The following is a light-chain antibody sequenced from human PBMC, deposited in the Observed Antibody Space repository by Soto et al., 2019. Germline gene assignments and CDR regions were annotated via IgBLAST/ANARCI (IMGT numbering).Light chain of an antibody. Sequence: EAVLTQSPATLSVSPGEGATLSCRASQNVATNLAWYQQRPGQAPRLLIYGASKRAIGLPARFSGSGSGTDFTLTITSLQSEDFAVYYCQQYNNWPQTFGQGTKVEIK. J-gene: IGKJ1*01. CDR1: QNVATN. CDR2: GAS. CDR3: QQYNNWPQT. V-gene: IGKV3-15*01.